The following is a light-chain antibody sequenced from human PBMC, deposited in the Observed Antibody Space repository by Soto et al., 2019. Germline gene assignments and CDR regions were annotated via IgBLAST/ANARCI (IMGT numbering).Light chain of an antibody. V-gene: IGLV2-14*01. J-gene: IGLJ3*02. Sequence: QSALTQPASVSGSPGQSITISCTGTSSDVGSYNYVSWYQHHPGKAPKLLIYEVSHRPSGISDRFSGSKSGNTASLTISGLQAEDEADYYCNSFTSTSTLMFGGGTKLTVL. CDR2: EVS. CDR3: NSFTSTSTLM. CDR1: SSDVGSYNY.